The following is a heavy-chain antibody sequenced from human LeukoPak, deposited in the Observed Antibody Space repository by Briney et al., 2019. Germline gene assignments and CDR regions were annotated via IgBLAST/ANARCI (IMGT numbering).Heavy chain of an antibody. CDR2: IYYTGST. CDR1: GGSISSYY. V-gene: IGHV4-59*01. D-gene: IGHD6-19*01. CDR3: ARTGPRQLIDY. J-gene: IGHJ4*02. Sequence: ETLSLPCTVSGGSISSYYWSWIRQPPGKGLEWIGYIYYTGSTNYNPSLKSRVTISVDTSKNQFSLKLSSLTAADTAVYYCARTGPRQLIDYWGQGTLVTVSS.